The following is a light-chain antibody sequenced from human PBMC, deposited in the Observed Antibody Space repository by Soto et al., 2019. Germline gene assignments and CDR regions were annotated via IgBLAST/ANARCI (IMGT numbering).Light chain of an antibody. CDR1: QSISGW. Sequence: DIQMTQSPSTLSASVGDRVTITCRASQSISGWLAWYQQKPGRAPKLLNYDASNLESGVPSRFSGSGSGTEFTLTISSLQPDDFATYYCQQYDSFSLTFGGGTTVEIK. CDR2: DAS. CDR3: QQYDSFSLT. J-gene: IGKJ4*01. V-gene: IGKV1-5*01.